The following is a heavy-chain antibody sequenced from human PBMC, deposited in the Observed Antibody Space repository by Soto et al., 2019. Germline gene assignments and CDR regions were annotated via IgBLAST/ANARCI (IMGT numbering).Heavy chain of an antibody. CDR3: ARHFAPRYYDILTGYYPSYYYYGMDV. CDR2: IYPGDSDT. V-gene: IGHV5-51*01. D-gene: IGHD3-9*01. Sequence: GESLKISCKGSGYSFTSYWIGWVRQMPGKGLEWMGIIYPGDSDTRYSPSFQGQVTISADKSISTAYLQWSSLKASDTAMYYRARHFAPRYYDILTGYYPSYYYYGMDVWGQGTTVTVS. CDR1: GYSFTSYW. J-gene: IGHJ6*02.